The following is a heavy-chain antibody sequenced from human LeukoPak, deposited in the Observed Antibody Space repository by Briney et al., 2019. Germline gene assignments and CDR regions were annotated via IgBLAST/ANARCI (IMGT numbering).Heavy chain of an antibody. CDR1: GYTFTSYG. CDR2: ISAYNGNT. V-gene: IGHV1-18*01. D-gene: IGHD2-15*01. Sequence: ASVKVSCKASGYTFTSYGISWVRQAPGQALEWMGWISAYNGNTNYAQKLQGRVTMTTDTSTSTAYMELRSLRSDDTAVYYCARDLYCSGGSCYFDYWGQGTPVTVSS. CDR3: ARDLYCSGGSCYFDY. J-gene: IGHJ4*02.